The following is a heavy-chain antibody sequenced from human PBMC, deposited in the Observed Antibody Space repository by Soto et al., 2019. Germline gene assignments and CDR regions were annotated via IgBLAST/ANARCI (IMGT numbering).Heavy chain of an antibody. CDR1: GFSLSTSGVG. Sequence: QITLKESGPTLVKPTQTLTLTCTFSGFSLSTSGVGVGWIRQSPGKALEWLALIYWDDDKRYSPSLKRRLTITKDSSKNEVVLTMSNMDPVDKATYYCARIYCSGGSCYGNYFDYWDQGTLVTVSS. J-gene: IGHJ4*02. CDR3: ARIYCSGGSCYGNYFDY. CDR2: IYWDDDK. V-gene: IGHV2-5*02. D-gene: IGHD2-15*01.